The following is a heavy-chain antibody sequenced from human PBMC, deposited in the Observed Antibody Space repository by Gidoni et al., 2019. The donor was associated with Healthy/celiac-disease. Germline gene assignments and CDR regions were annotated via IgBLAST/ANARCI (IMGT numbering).Heavy chain of an antibody. CDR2: INHSGST. CDR3: ARGRRGVTYFDY. CDR1: GGSFSGYY. J-gene: IGHJ4*02. Sequence: QVQLQQWGAGLLKPSETLSLTCAVYGGSFSGYYWSWIRQPPGKGLEWIGEINHSGSTNYNPSLKGRVTISVDTSKNQFSLKLSSVTAADTAVYYCARGRRGVTYFDYWGQGTLVTVSS. V-gene: IGHV4-34*01. D-gene: IGHD3-10*01.